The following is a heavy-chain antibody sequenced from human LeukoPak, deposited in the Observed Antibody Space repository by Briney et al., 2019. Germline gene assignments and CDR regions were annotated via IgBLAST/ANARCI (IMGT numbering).Heavy chain of an antibody. D-gene: IGHD3-10*01. V-gene: IGHV3-7*03. CDR2: IKQDGSEK. Sequence: GGSLLLSCAASGFTFSSYWMSLVRPAPGKGLEWVANIKQDGSEKYYVDSVRGRFTISRNNAKNSLYLQMNSLRAEDTAVYYCAREYGENGMDVWGKGTTVTVSS. CDR1: GFTFSSYW. J-gene: IGHJ6*04. CDR3: AREYGENGMDV.